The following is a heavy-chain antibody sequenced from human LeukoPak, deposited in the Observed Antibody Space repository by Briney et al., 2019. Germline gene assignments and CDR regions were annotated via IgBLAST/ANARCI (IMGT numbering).Heavy chain of an antibody. D-gene: IGHD3-16*01. V-gene: IGHV3-23*01. CDR3: SKMMGQSLYDYGMDV. Sequence: PAGSLRLSCAASGFPFSNFAMSWVRQAPGKGLEWVSAMSGSGDGTYCADSVKGRFTISRDNSKNTLYLQVNSVIAEDTAVYYCSKMMGQSLYDYGMDVWGKGTTVTVSS. CDR2: MSGSGDGT. CDR1: GFPFSNFA. J-gene: IGHJ6*04.